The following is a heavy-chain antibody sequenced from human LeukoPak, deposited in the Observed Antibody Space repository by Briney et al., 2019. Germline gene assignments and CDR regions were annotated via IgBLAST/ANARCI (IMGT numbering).Heavy chain of an antibody. CDR2: ISAYNGNT. D-gene: IGHD6-13*01. V-gene: IGHV1-18*01. CDR1: GYTFTSYG. CDR3: ARDYKLRAAAGTFFGY. J-gene: IGHJ4*02. Sequence: GASVKVSCKASGYTFTSYGISWVRQAPGQGLEWMGWISAYNGNTNYAQKLQGRVTMTTDTSTSTAYMELRSLRSDDTAVYYCARDYKLRAAAGTFFGYWGQGTLVTVSS.